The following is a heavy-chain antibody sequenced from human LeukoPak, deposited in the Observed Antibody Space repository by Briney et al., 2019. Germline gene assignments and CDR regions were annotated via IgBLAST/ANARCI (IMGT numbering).Heavy chain of an antibody. CDR2: IVVGSGNT. CDR3: AAVQVGANYYFDY. CDR1: GFTFTSSA. V-gene: IGHV1-58*02. J-gene: IGHJ4*02. D-gene: IGHD1-26*01. Sequence: SVKVSCKASGFTFTSSAMQRVRQARGQRLEWIGWIVVGSGNTNYAQEFQERVTITRDMSTSRAYMELSSLRSEDTAVYYCAAVQVGANYYFDYWGQGTLVTVSS.